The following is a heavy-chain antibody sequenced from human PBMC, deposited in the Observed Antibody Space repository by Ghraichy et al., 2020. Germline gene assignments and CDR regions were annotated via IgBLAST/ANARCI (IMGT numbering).Heavy chain of an antibody. V-gene: IGHV3-23*01. D-gene: IGHD4-11*01. J-gene: IGHJ4*02. CDR1: GFTFSNYA. CDR2: ISGSGGST. Sequence: GGSLRLSCAASGFTFSNYAMSWVRQAPGKGLEWVSAISGSGGSTYSADSVKGRFTISRDNSKNTLYLQMNSLRAEDTAVYYCAKDVTWTINYNFDYWGQGTLVTVSS. CDR3: AKDVTWTINYNFDY.